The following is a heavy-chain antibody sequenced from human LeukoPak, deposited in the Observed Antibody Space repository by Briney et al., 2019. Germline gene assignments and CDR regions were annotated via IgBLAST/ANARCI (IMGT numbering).Heavy chain of an antibody. Sequence: GGPLTLSCAPSGLPFRSYAKSCVRPAPGERVEWVSIRGGGDFADYADSVKDRFTLSRDISKNTMYLQMDSLRADDTAVYFCTRQRSDFWSASDHWGLGTGVRVSS. CDR2: IRGGGDFA. CDR1: GLPFRSYA. CDR3: TRQRSDFWSASDH. D-gene: IGHD3-3*01. V-gene: IGHV3-23*01. J-gene: IGHJ4*02.